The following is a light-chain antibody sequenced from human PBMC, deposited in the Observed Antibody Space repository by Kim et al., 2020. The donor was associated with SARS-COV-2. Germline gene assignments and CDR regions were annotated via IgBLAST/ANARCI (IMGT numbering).Light chain of an antibody. Sequence: GQSVTISGTGAGSDVGGYAYVSGYQQNPGKAPKLMVYDVSKRPSGVPDRFSGSKSGNTASLTISGLQAEDEADYYCCSYAGTYTWVFGGGTQLTVL. CDR1: GSDVGGYAY. CDR3: CSYAGTYTWV. J-gene: IGLJ3*02. V-gene: IGLV2-11*01. CDR2: DVS.